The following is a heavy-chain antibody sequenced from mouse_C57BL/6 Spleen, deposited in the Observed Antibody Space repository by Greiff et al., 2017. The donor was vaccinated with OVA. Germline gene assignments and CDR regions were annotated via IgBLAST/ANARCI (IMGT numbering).Heavy chain of an antibody. D-gene: IGHD2-5*01. Sequence: EVKLMESEGGLVQPGSSMKLSCTASGFTFSDYYMAWVRQVPEKGLEWVANINYDGSSTYYLDSLKSRFIISRDNAKNILYLQMSSLKSEDTATYYCARYYSIYYYAMDYWGQGTSVTVSS. CDR3: ARYYSIYYYAMDY. J-gene: IGHJ4*01. CDR2: INYDGSST. CDR1: GFTFSDYY. V-gene: IGHV5-16*01.